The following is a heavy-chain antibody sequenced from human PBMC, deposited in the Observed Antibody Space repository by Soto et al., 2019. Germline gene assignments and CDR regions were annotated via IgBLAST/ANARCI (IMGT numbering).Heavy chain of an antibody. CDR3: ARVGYSSTGTTFHYHGLDV. V-gene: IGHV1-69*05. D-gene: IGHD3-22*01. CDR1: GGTFSSYA. Sequence: SVKVSCKASGGTFSSYAISWVRQAPGQGLEWMGGIIPIFGTTIYAQKFQGRVTMTRDTSTHTFYMELSSLRSEDTAMYYCARVGYSSTGTTFHYHGLDVWGQGTTVTVSS. J-gene: IGHJ6*02. CDR2: IIPIFGTT.